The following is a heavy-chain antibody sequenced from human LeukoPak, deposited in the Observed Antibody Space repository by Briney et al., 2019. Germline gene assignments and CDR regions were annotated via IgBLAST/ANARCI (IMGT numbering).Heavy chain of an antibody. CDR1: GFTFRSYS. Sequence: GGSLRLSCAASGFTFRSYSMNWVRQAPGKGLEWVSSISSSSSYIYYADSVKGRFTISRDNAKNSLYLQMNSLRAEDTAVYYCARDPLGTLYGDFGNDAFDIWGQGTMVTVSS. J-gene: IGHJ3*02. CDR2: ISSSSSYI. V-gene: IGHV3-21*01. D-gene: IGHD4-17*01. CDR3: ARDPLGTLYGDFGNDAFDI.